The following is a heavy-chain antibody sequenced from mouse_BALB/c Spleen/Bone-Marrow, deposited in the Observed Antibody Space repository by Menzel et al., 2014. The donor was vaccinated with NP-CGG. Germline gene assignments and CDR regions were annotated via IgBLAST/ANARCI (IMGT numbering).Heavy chain of an antibody. CDR3: ARAHYDYVLFDY. CDR2: ILAGGST. V-gene: IGHV2-9*02. D-gene: IGHD2-4*01. CDR1: GFSLTTYG. Sequence: VQLQQSGPGLVAPSQSLSITCTVSGFSLTTYGVHWVRQPPGKGPEWLGVILAGGSTNYNSALMSRLGISKDNSKSQVFLKMDSLQTDDTAMYYCARAHYDYVLFDYWGQGTTLTVSS. J-gene: IGHJ2*01.